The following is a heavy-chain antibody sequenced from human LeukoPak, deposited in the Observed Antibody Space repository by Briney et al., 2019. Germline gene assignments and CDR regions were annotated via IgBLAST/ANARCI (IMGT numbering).Heavy chain of an antibody. D-gene: IGHD2-15*01. CDR2: IYYSGST. CDR1: GGSISSGDYY. Sequence: SETLSLTFTVSGGSISSGDYYWSWIRQPPGNGLEWIGYIYYSGSTYYNPSLKSRVTISVDTSKNQFSLKLSSVTAADTAVYYCARDVVVAAQTYNWFDPWGQGTLVTVSS. J-gene: IGHJ5*02. CDR3: ARDVVVAAQTYNWFDP. V-gene: IGHV4-30-4*01.